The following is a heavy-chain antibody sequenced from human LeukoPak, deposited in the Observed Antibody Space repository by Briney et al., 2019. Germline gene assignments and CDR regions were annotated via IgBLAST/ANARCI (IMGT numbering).Heavy chain of an antibody. Sequence: PGGSLRLSCAASGFTFSSYWMSWVRQAPGKGLEWVANIKQDGSEKYYVDSVKGRFTISRDNAKNSLYLQMNSLRAEDAAVYYCARDFNIGDVDYWGQGTLVTVSS. J-gene: IGHJ4*02. CDR2: IKQDGSEK. CDR1: GFTFSSYW. CDR3: ARDFNIGDVDY. D-gene: IGHD4-17*01. V-gene: IGHV3-7*01.